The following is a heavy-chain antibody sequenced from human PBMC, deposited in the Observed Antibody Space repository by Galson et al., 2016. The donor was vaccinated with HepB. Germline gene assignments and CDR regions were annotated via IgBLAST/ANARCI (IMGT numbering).Heavy chain of an antibody. J-gene: IGHJ6*02. CDR3: VKPGPRGDYRVGVGGMDV. D-gene: IGHD4-11*01. CDR2: ISSTGRTI. Sequence: SLRLSCAVSKFTFTSYEFHWVRQAPGKGLEWVAYISSTGRTIYYADSVRGRFNISSDNAKTSLYLQMNSLRAEDTAVYFCVKPGPRGDYRVGVGGMDVWGHGTTVTVSS. CDR1: KFTFTSYE. V-gene: IGHV3-48*03.